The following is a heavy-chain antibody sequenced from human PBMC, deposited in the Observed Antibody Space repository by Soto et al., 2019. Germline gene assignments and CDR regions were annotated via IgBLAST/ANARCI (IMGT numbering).Heavy chain of an antibody. V-gene: IGHV4-39*07. CDR3: ARDRPVRGHDAFDI. CDR2: IYYSGST. CDR1: GGSISSSSYY. Sequence: SETLSLTCTVSGGSISSSSYYWGWIRQPPGKGLEWIVSIYYSGSTYYNPYLKSRVTISVDTAKNPFSLKLSSVTAADTAVYYCARDRPVRGHDAFDIWGQGTMVTVSS. J-gene: IGHJ3*02. D-gene: IGHD3-10*01.